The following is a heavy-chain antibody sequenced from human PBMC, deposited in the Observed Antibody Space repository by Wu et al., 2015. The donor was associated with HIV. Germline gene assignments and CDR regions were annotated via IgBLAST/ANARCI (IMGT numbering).Heavy chain of an antibody. CDR2: INPKGGIT. CDR1: GYSFNTHY. Sequence: KKPGASVNVSCKASGYSFNTHYLNWMRQAPGQGPEWMGLINPKGGITTYAQNFKGRVTMTSDTSTSTLYLEVNSLRSEDTAVYYCARNLFGRYDVIDMWGQGTMVIVSS. V-gene: IGHV1-46*02. J-gene: IGHJ3*02. D-gene: IGHD3-16*01. CDR3: ARNLFGRYDVIDM.